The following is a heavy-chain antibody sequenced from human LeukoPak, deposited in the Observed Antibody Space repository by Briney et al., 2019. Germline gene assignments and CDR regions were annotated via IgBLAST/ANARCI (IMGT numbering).Heavy chain of an antibody. Sequence: ASVNVSCKASGYTFTSYYMHWVRQAPGQGLEWMGIINPSGGSTSYAQKFQGRVTMTRDTSTSTVYMELSSLRSEDTAVYYCAVHIVGATNYYYYMDVWGKGTTVTVSS. J-gene: IGHJ6*03. CDR1: GYTFTSYY. CDR2: INPSGGST. CDR3: AVHIVGATNYYYYMDV. D-gene: IGHD1-26*01. V-gene: IGHV1-46*01.